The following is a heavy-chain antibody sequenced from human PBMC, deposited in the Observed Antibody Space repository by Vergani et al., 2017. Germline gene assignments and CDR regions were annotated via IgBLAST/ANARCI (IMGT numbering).Heavy chain of an antibody. CDR1: GGTFSSYA. D-gene: IGHD4-17*01. CDR2: IIPILGIA. J-gene: IGHJ6*02. CDR3: ASDGPGGDSTTLLGYYYYGMDV. Sequence: QVQLVQSGAEVKKPGSSVKVSCKASGGTFSSYAISWVRQAPGQGLEWMGWIIPILGIANYAQKFQGRVTIPADKSTSTAYMELSSVRSEDTAVYYCASDGPGGDSTTLLGYYYYGMDVWGQGTTVTVSS. V-gene: IGHV1-69*04.